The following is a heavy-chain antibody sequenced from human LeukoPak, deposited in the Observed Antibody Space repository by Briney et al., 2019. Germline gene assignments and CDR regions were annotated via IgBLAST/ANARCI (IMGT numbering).Heavy chain of an antibody. J-gene: IGHJ4*02. D-gene: IGHD3-22*01. V-gene: IGHV4-61*01. CDR3: AREAVSSGYYLDY. CDR2: IYYSGST. CDR1: GGSVSSGSYY. Sequence: SETLSLTCTVSGGSVSSGSYYWSWIRQPPGKGLEWIGYIYYSGSTNYNPSLKSRVTISVDTSKNQFSLKLSSVTAADTAVYYCAREAVSSGYYLDYWGQGTLVTVSS.